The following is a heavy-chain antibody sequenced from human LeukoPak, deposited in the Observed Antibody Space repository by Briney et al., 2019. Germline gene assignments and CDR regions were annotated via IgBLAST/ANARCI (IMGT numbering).Heavy chain of an antibody. CDR2: IRTDGSDK. D-gene: IGHD6-19*01. CDR1: GFTFSSYW. CDR3: ARERPSAAVALEY. V-gene: IGHV3-7*01. J-gene: IGHJ4*02. Sequence: GGSLRLTCAASGFTFSSYWMSWVRQAPGKGLEWVANIRTDGSDKSYVDSVKGRFTISSDNAKNSLYLQMNSLRVDDRGVYYCARERPSAAVALEYWGQGTLVTVSS.